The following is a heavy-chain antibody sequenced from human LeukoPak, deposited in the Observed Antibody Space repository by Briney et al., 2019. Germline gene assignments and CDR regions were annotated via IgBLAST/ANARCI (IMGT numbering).Heavy chain of an antibody. D-gene: IGHD6-13*01. CDR2: ISSSGSTI. Sequence: PGGSLRLSCAASGFTFNDYYMSWIRQAPGKGLEWVSYISSSGSTIYYADSVKGRFTISRDNAKNLLYLQMNSLRAEDTAVYYCARDQSSRPEWGYYFDYWGQGTLVTVSS. CDR1: GFTFNDYY. V-gene: IGHV3-11*01. CDR3: ARDQSSRPEWGYYFDY. J-gene: IGHJ4*02.